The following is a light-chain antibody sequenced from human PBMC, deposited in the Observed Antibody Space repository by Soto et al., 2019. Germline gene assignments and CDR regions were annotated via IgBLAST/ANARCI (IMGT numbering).Light chain of an antibody. J-gene: IGKJ1*01. CDR3: QKSYSSVRT. V-gene: IGKV1-39*01. Sequence: DIQMTQSPSSLSASVGAXVTMTRRASQTINSFLNWYQQKPGKAPKLLIYGASNLQSGVPSRFSGSGSGTDCTLTISSLQPEDFAVYYCQKSYSSVRTFGQGTKVDI. CDR2: GAS. CDR1: QTINSF.